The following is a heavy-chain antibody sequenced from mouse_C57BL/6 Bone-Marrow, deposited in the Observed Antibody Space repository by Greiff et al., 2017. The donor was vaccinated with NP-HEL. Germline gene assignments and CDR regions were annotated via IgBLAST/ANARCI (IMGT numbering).Heavy chain of an antibody. Sequence: QVQLQQPGAELVMPGASVKLSCKASGYTFTSYWMHWVKQRPGQGLEWIGEIDPSDSYTNYNQKFKGKSTLTVDKSSSTAYMQLSSLTSEDSAVYYCARKTHGAWFAYWGQGTLVTVSA. CDR3: ARKTHGAWFAY. V-gene: IGHV1-69*01. CDR2: IDPSDSYT. J-gene: IGHJ3*01. CDR1: GYTFTSYW.